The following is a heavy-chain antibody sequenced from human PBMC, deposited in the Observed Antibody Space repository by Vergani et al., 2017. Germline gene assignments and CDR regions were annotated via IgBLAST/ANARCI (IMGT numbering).Heavy chain of an antibody. D-gene: IGHD2-2*01. J-gene: IGHJ4*02. CDR2: ISPILGIA. Sequence: QVQLVQSGAEVKKPGSSVKVSCKASGGTFSSYTISWVRQAPGQGLEWMGRISPILGIANYAQKIQGRVTITADKSTSTAYMELSILRSEATAVYYCATLGYGSSTSCSTLDYWGQGTLVTVSS. V-gene: IGHV1-69*02. CDR1: GGTFSSYT. CDR3: ATLGYGSSTSCSTLDY.